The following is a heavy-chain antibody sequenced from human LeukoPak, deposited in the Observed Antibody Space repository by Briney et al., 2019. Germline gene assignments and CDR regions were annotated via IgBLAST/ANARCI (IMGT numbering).Heavy chain of an antibody. CDR2: SYYSGST. CDR3: AGSEDGYKLFV. CDR1: GGSISSSY. D-gene: IGHD5-24*01. J-gene: IGHJ4*02. V-gene: IGHV4-59*01. Sequence: SETLSLTCTVSGGSISSSYWSRIRQPPGKELEWICYSYYSGSTNYNPSLKSRVTMSVETSKNQVSLNLTSATAADTALYYCAGSEDGYKLFVWGQGTLVTVSS.